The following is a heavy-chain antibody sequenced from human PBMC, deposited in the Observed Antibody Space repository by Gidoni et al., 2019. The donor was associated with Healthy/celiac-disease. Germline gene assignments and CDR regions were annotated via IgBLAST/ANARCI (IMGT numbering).Heavy chain of an antibody. V-gene: IGHV1-3*01. CDR3: ARDTATYDILTGYYPWFDP. CDR2: INPGNGNT. D-gene: IGHD3-9*01. J-gene: IGHJ5*02. Sequence: QVQLVQSGAEVKKPGASVKISCKASGYTFTSYAIHWVRQAPGQRLEWMGWINPGNGNTKYSQKFQGRVTITRDTSANTAYLELSSLRSEDTAVYYCARDTATYDILTGYYPWFDPWGQGTLVTVSS. CDR1: GYTFTSYA.